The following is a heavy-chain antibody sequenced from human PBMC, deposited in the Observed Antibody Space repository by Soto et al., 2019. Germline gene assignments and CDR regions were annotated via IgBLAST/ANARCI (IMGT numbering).Heavy chain of an antibody. V-gene: IGHV4-59*01. J-gene: IGHJ3*02. D-gene: IGHD4-4*01. CDR1: GGSISSYY. Sequence: PSETLSLTCTVSGGSISSYYWSWIRQPPGKGLEWIGYIYYSGSTNYNPSLKSRVTISVDTSKNQFSLKLSSVTAADTAVYYCARGVSFNYPVDDAFAIWGQGTMVTVSS. CDR3: ARGVSFNYPVDDAFAI. CDR2: IYYSGST.